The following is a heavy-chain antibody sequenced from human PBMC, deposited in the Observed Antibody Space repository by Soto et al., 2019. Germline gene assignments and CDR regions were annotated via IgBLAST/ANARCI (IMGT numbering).Heavy chain of an antibody. CDR1: GFTFSSYA. J-gene: IGHJ2*01. D-gene: IGHD3-10*01. CDR3: AKAYGSGSYYIGGWYFDL. Sequence: EVQLLESGGGLVQPGGSLRLSCAASGFTFSSYAMSWVRQAPGKGLEWVSAISGSGGSTYYADSVKGRFTISRDNSKNTLYLQMNSLRAEDTAVYYCAKAYGSGSYYIGGWYFDLWGRGTLVTVSS. V-gene: IGHV3-23*01. CDR2: ISGSGGST.